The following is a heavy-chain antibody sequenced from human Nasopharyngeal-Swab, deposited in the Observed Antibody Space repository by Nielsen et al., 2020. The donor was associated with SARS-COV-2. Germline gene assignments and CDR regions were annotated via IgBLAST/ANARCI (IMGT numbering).Heavy chain of an antibody. CDR1: GYTFTSYA. V-gene: IGHV1-3*01. CDR2: INAGNGNT. D-gene: IGHD3-10*01. Sequence: ASVKVSCKASGYTFTSYAMHRVRQAPGQRLEWMGWINAGNGNTKYSQKFQGRVTITRDTSASTAYMELSSLRSEDTAVYYCARDRIDSGFDYWGQGTLVTVSS. J-gene: IGHJ4*02. CDR3: ARDRIDSGFDY.